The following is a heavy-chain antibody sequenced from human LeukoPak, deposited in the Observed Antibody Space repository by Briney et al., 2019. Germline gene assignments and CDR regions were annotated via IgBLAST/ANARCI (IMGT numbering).Heavy chain of an antibody. CDR3: ARDINWSFDY. CDR2: IYYSGST. CDR1: GGSISSYY. V-gene: IGHV4-59*01. Sequence: SETLSLTCTVSGGSISSYYWSWIRQPPGKGLEWIGYIYYSGSTNHNPSLKSRVTISVDTSKNQFSLKLSSVTAADTALYFCARDINWSFDYWGQGALVTVSP. J-gene: IGHJ4*02. D-gene: IGHD1-1*01.